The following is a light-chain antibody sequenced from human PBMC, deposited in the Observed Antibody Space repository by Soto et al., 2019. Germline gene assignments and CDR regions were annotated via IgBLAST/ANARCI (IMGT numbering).Light chain of an antibody. CDR2: GAS. V-gene: IGKV3-15*01. CDR1: QSVSSN. J-gene: IGKJ1*01. CDR3: QQYNNWPRT. Sequence: EVVMTQSPATLSVSPGERATLSCRARQSVSSNLAWYQQTPGQAPRLLIYGASTRATGIAARFSGSGSGTEFTLTISSLQSEEFAVYYCQQYNNWPRTFGQGTKVESK.